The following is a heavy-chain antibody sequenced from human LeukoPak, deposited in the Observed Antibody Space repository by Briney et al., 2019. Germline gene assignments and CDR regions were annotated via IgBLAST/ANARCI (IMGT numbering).Heavy chain of an antibody. J-gene: IGHJ4*02. CDR1: GFTFSSYA. CDR3: ARELFDFDY. D-gene: IGHD3-10*01. CDR2: ISYDGSNK. V-gene: IGHV3-30-3*01. Sequence: HPGRSLRLSCAASGFTFSSYAMHWVRQAPGKGLEWVAVISYDGSNKYYADSVKGRFTISRDNSKNTLYLQMNSLRAEDTAIYYCARELFDFDYWGQGTLVTVSS.